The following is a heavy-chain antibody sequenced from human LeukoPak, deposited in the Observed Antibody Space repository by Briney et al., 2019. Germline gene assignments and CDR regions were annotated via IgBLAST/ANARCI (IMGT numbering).Heavy chain of an antibody. Sequence: PGGSLRLSCAASGFTFSSYWMSWVRQAPGKGLEWVAHIKESGNEQYYADSVKGRFTISRDNAKKPLCLQMNSLRAEDTAVYYCAKEGYCSGGSCYGLPYFDYWGQGTLVTVSS. J-gene: IGHJ4*02. CDR1: GFTFSSYW. CDR3: AKEGYCSGGSCYGLPYFDY. D-gene: IGHD2-15*01. V-gene: IGHV3-7*03. CDR2: IKESGNEQ.